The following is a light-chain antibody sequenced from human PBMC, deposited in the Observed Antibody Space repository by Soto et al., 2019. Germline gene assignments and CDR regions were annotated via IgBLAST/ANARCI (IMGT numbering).Light chain of an antibody. CDR2: EVT. J-gene: IGLJ1*01. CDR1: GSDVGDYNY. V-gene: IGLV2-8*01. Sequence: QSALTQPASASGSPGQSVTISCTGTGSDVGDYNYVSWYHQHPGKAPKLMIYEVTKRPSGVPDRFSGSKSGNTASLTVSGLQAEDEANYYCSSYTGSSYVFGTGTKLTVL. CDR3: SSYTGSSYV.